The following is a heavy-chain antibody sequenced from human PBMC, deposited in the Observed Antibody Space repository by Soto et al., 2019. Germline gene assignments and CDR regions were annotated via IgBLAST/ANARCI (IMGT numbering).Heavy chain of an antibody. CDR3: ARDEGYYYDSSGYYLPLDY. D-gene: IGHD3-22*01. Sequence: GASVKVSCKASGYTFTSYYIHWVRQAPGQGLEWMGIINPSGGTTNYAQKFQGRVTMTRDTSTSTVYMELSSLRFEDTAVYYCARDEGYYYDSSGYYLPLDYWGQRTPVTVSS. J-gene: IGHJ4*02. CDR1: GYTFTSYY. V-gene: IGHV1-46*01. CDR2: INPSGGTT.